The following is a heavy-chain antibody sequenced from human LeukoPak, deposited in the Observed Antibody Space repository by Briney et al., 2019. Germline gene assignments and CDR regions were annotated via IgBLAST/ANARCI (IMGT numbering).Heavy chain of an antibody. CDR3: AKDLRSSSPHYYYYYYMDV. J-gene: IGHJ6*03. Sequence: GGSLRLSCVASGFTFSSYAMSWVRQAPGKGLEWVSAISGSGGSTYYADPVKGRFTISRDNSKNTLYLQMNSLRAEDTAVYYCAKDLRSSSPHYYYYYYMDVWGKGTTVTVSS. V-gene: IGHV3-23*01. D-gene: IGHD6-13*01. CDR2: ISGSGGST. CDR1: GFTFSSYA.